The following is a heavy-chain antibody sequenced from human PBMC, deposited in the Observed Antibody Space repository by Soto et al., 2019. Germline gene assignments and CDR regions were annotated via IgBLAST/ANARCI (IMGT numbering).Heavy chain of an antibody. CDR2: ISGSPSST. CDR3: AKDGYDSSGDFYYFDY. CDR1: GFTFSTYA. V-gene: IGHV3-23*01. J-gene: IGHJ4*02. Sequence: PGESLKISCAASGFTFSTYAMSWVRQAPGKGLEWVSAISGSPSSTYYADSVKGRFTISRDNSKKTLFLQMNSLRAEDTAIYYCAKDGYDSSGDFYYFDYWARGIPVTVS. D-gene: IGHD3-22*01.